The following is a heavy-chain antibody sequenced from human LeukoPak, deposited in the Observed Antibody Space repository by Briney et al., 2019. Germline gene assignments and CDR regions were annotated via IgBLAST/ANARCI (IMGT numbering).Heavy chain of an antibody. CDR3: ARGERRSVITVVVVAAKHWFDP. CDR2: INHSGST. J-gene: IGHJ5*02. CDR1: GGSFSGYY. V-gene: IGHV4-34*01. D-gene: IGHD2-15*01. Sequence: PSETLSLTCAVYGGSFSGYYWSWIRQPPGKGLEWIGEINHSGSTNYNPSLKSRVTISVDTSKNQFSLKLSSVTAADTAVYYCARGERRSVITVVVVAAKHWFDPWGQGTLVTVSS.